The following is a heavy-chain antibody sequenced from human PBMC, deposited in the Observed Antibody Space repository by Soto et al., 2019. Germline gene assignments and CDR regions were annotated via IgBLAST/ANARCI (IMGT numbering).Heavy chain of an antibody. J-gene: IGHJ4*02. CDR3: ARDTSSGYYYGPLDY. D-gene: IGHD3-22*01. V-gene: IGHV3-53*02. Sequence: EVQLVETGGGLIQPGGSLRLSCAASGFTVSSNYMSWVRQAPGKGLEWVSVIYSGGSTYYADSVKGRFTISRDNSKNTLYLQMNSLRAEDTAVYYCARDTSSGYYYGPLDYWGQGTLVTVSS. CDR2: IYSGGST. CDR1: GFTVSSNY.